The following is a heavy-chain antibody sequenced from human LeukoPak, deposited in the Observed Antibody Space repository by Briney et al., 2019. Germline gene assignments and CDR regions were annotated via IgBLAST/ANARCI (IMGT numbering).Heavy chain of an antibody. CDR3: ARSITMVRGVRPNRFDP. CDR2: ISSSSSYI. CDR1: GFTFSSYS. Sequence: GSLRLSCAASGFTFSSYSMNWVRQAPGKGLEWVSSISSSSSYIYYADSVKGRFTISRDNAKNSLYLQMNSLRAEDTAVYYCARSITMVRGVRPNRFDPWGQRTLVTVSS. V-gene: IGHV3-21*01. D-gene: IGHD3-10*01. J-gene: IGHJ5*02.